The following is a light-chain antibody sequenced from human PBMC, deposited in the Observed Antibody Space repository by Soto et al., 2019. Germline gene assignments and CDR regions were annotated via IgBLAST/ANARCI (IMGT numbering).Light chain of an antibody. CDR3: QQRSTWPLT. CDR1: QSINSY. J-gene: IGKJ4*01. Sequence: EIVLTQSPATLSLSPGERATLSCRASQSINSYLAWYQQKPGQAPRLLISDASKRATGIPARFSGSGSGTDFTLTISSLEPEDFAVYYCQQRSTWPLTFGGGTEVEIK. CDR2: DAS. V-gene: IGKV3-11*01.